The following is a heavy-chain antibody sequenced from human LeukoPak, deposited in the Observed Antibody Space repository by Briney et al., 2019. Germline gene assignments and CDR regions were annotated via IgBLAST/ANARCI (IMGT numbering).Heavy chain of an antibody. J-gene: IGHJ3*02. CDR3: AARGGATGTTQGDAFDI. D-gene: IGHD1-1*01. V-gene: IGHV1-18*04. CDR2: ISAYNGNT. CDR1: GYTFTSYG. Sequence: GASVKVSCKASGYTFTSYGIRWVRQGPGQGLEWMGWISAYNGNTNYAQKLQGRVTMTTDTSTSTAYMELRSLRSDDTAVYYCAARGGATGTTQGDAFDIWGQGTMVTVSS.